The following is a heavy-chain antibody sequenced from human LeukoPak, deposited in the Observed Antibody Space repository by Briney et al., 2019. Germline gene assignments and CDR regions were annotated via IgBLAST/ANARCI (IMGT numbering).Heavy chain of an antibody. CDR2: IIPIFGTA. CDR3: ARSRISYSSSSGYYYYYMDV. CDR1: GYTFTGYY. D-gene: IGHD6-6*01. J-gene: IGHJ6*03. V-gene: IGHV1-69*13. Sequence: SVKVSCKASGYTFTGYYMHWVRQAPGQGLEWMGGIIPIFGTANYAQKFQGRVTITADESTSTAYMELSSLRSEDTAVYYCARSRISYSSSSGYYYYYMDVWGKGTTVTVSS.